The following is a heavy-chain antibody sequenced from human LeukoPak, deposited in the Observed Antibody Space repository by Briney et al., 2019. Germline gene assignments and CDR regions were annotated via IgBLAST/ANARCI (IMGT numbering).Heavy chain of an antibody. D-gene: IGHD6-13*01. CDR2: ISGSGGST. Sequence: GGSLRLSCAASGFTFSSYWMSWVRQAPGKGLEWVSAISGSGGSTYYADSVKGRFTISRDNSKNTLYLQMNSLRAEDTAVYYCAKDRIAAAGSLYYFDYWGQGTLVTVSS. V-gene: IGHV3-23*01. CDR3: AKDRIAAAGSLYYFDY. J-gene: IGHJ4*02. CDR1: GFTFSSYW.